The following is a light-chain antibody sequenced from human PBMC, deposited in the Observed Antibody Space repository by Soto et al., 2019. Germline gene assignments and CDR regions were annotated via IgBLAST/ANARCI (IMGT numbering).Light chain of an antibody. Sequence: EIVLTQSPATLSLSPGERATLSCRASQSVSSYLAWYQQKPGQAPRLLIYRASNRATGTPARFSGSGSGTDFTLTISSLGPEDFAVYYCQHRYDWPPTFGQGTTVDIK. CDR2: RAS. CDR1: QSVSSY. J-gene: IGKJ1*01. CDR3: QHRYDWPPT. V-gene: IGKV3-11*01.